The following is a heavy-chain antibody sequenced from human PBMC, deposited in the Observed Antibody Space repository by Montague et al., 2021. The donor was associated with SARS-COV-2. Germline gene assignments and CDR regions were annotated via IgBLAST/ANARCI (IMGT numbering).Heavy chain of an antibody. V-gene: IGHV3-30*04. Sequence: SLRLSCAASRFTFNTYTMHWVRQAPGKGLQWVAVISYDGSKKYYIDSVKGRFTISRDNSRNTLSLQMNSLRSEDSAVYYCAGDGSGYASNYFYVMDVWGQGTMVTVSS. J-gene: IGHJ6*02. CDR2: ISYDGSKK. CDR1: RFTFNTYT. D-gene: IGHD3-22*01. CDR3: AGDGSGYASNYFYVMDV.